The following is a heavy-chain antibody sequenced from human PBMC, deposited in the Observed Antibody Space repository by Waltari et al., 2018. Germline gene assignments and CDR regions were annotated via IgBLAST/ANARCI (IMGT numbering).Heavy chain of an antibody. Sequence: SWVRQAPGQGLEWMGGIIPILGIANYAQKFQGRVTITADKSTSTAYMELSSLRSEDTAVYYCARDGRFLEWLYYYGMDVWGQGTTVTVSS. CDR2: IIPILGIA. D-gene: IGHD3-3*01. CDR3: ARDGRFLEWLYYYGMDV. J-gene: IGHJ6*02. V-gene: IGHV1-69*10.